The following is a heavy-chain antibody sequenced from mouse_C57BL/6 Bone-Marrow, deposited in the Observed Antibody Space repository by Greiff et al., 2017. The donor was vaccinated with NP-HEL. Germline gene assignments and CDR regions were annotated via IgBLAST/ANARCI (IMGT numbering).Heavy chain of an antibody. CDR1: GYTFTDYY. V-gene: IGHV1-26*01. CDR3: ASHYYGSSWFAY. CDR2: INPNNGGT. D-gene: IGHD1-1*01. Sequence: VQLQQSGPELVKPGASVKISCKASGYTFTDYYMNWVKQSHGKSLEWIGDINPNNGGTSYNQKFKGKATLTVDKSFSTAYMELRSLTSEDSAVYYCASHYYGSSWFAYWGQGTLVTVSA. J-gene: IGHJ3*01.